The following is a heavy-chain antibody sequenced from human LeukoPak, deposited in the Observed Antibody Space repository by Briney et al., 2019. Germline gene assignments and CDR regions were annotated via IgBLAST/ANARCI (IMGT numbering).Heavy chain of an antibody. CDR2: IWYDGSNK. CDR1: GFTFSSYG. J-gene: IGHJ4*02. CDR3: ARDSTPFPHFSEYSQNFDY. Sequence: GGSLRLSCAASGFTFSSYGMHWVRQAPGKGLEWVAVIWYDGSNKYYADSVKGRFTISRDNSKNTLYLQMNSLRAEDTAVYYCARDSTPFPHFSEYSQNFDYWGQGTLVTVSS. D-gene: IGHD5-18*01. V-gene: IGHV3-33*01.